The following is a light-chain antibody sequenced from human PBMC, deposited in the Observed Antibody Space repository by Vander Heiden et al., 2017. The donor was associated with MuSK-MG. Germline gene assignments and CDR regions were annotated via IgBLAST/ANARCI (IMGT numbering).Light chain of an antibody. CDR2: GAS. Sequence: EILMTLSPTTLFVSPGESATLSSRASQSVSDNVGWYQQKAGQPPRLLLYGASTRATNIPARISGSGSGTEFTLTINRLQSEDFAVYYWQQYKLWPTFGQWTTVEIK. J-gene: IGKJ1*01. CDR3: QQYKLWPT. CDR1: QSVSDN. V-gene: IGKV3-15*01.